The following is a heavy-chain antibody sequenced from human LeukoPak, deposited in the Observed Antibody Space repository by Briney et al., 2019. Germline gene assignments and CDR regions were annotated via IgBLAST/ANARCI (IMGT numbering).Heavy chain of an antibody. D-gene: IGHD3-9*01. CDR3: AKWGDYDILTGYYDSDY. J-gene: IGHJ4*02. V-gene: IGHV3-23*01. CDR2: IVVSGGST. CDR1: GFTFSNYA. Sequence: GGSLRLSCAASGFTFSNYAMSWVRQAPGKGLEWVSAIVVSGGSTYYADSVKGRFTISRYNPKNTLYLQMNSLRAEDTAVYYCAKWGDYDILTGYYDSDYWGQGTLVTVSS.